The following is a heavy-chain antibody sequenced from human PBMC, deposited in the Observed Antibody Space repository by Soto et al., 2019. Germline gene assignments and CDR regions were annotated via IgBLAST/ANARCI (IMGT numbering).Heavy chain of an antibody. CDR3: AHKGYGAYPLVY. J-gene: IGHJ4*02. CDR1: GFSLSTSGVG. D-gene: IGHD4-17*01. Sequence: QITLKESGPALVKPTQTLTLTCTFSGFSLSTSGVGVGWIRQPPGKALEWLAVIYGDDSKHYSPSLESRLPITKDTPKNQVVLTMTNMDPVDTATYFCAHKGYGAYPLVYGGQGTLVTVSS. CDR2: IYGDDSK. V-gene: IGHV2-5*02.